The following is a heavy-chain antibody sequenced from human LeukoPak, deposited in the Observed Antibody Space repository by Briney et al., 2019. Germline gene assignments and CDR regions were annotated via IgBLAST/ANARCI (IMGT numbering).Heavy chain of an antibody. CDR1: GFTFSNYG. V-gene: IGHV3-23*01. CDR2: ISGSDGGT. J-gene: IGHJ4*02. D-gene: IGHD4/OR15-4a*01. Sequence: GGTLRLSCTASGFTFSNYGMSWVRQAPGKGLEWVSAISGSDGGTNYADSVKGRFTISRDNSKNTLYLQMNSLRAEDTAVYYCARRAGAYSHPYDYWGQGTLVTVSS. CDR3: ARRAGAYSHPYDY.